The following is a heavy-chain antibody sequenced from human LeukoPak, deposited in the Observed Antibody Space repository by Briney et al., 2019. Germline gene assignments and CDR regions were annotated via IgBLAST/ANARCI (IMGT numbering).Heavy chain of an antibody. V-gene: IGHV1-8*02. Sequence: ASVKVSCKATGYIFSNYGISWVRQAPGQGLEWMGWMNPNSGNTGYAQKFQGRVTMTRDTSINTAYMELHSLRSEDTAVYYCARGYSPTLRTTGNDYWGQGTLVTVSS. CDR3: ARGYSPTLRTTGNDY. D-gene: IGHD1-1*01. CDR1: GYIFSNYG. CDR2: MNPNSGNT. J-gene: IGHJ4*02.